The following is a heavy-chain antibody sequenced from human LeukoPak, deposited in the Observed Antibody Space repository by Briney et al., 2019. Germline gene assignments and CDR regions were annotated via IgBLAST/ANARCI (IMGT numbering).Heavy chain of an antibody. J-gene: IGHJ4*02. D-gene: IGHD3-10*01. V-gene: IGHV1-2*02. Sequence: ASVEVSCKASGYTFTGYYMHWVRQAPGQGLEWMGWINPNSGGTNYAQKFQGRVTMTRDTSISTAYMELSRLRSDDTAVYYCARVRAVYYGSGSPWVYWGQGTLVTVSS. CDR2: INPNSGGT. CDR3: ARVRAVYYGSGSPWVY. CDR1: GYTFTGYY.